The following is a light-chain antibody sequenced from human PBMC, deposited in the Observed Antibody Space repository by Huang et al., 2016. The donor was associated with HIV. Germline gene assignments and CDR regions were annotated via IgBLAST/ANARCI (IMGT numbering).Light chain of an antibody. V-gene: IGKV3-15*01. Sequence: EIVMTQSPATLSESPGQRVTLSCRANRSVSTKLDWYQQRHGQAPRLLIYGSSTRAPGIPARFSGSGSGTDFSLTISSLQSEDFALYYCHQYNNWLLSFGGGTRV. CDR3: HQYNNWLLS. J-gene: IGKJ4*01. CDR2: GSS. CDR1: RSVSTK.